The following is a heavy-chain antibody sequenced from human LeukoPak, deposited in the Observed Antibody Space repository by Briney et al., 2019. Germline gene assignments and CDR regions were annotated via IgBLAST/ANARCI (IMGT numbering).Heavy chain of an antibody. CDR1: GYTFTSYG. CDR3: ASYDYGDNWFDP. CDR2: ISAYNGNT. Sequence: ASVKVSCKASGYTFTSYGISWARQAPGQGLEWMGWISAYNGNTNYAQKLQGRVTMTTDTSTSTAYMELRSLRSDDTAVYYCASYDYGDNWFDPWGQGTLVTVSS. J-gene: IGHJ5*02. V-gene: IGHV1-18*01. D-gene: IGHD4-17*01.